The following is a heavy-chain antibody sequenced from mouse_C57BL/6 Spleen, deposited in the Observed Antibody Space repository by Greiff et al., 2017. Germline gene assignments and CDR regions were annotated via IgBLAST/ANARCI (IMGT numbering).Heavy chain of an antibody. J-gene: IGHJ1*03. CDR2: INPSSGYT. CDR1: GYTFTTYR. CDR3: ARNWDVGYWYFDV. Sequence: QVQLQQSGAELAKPGASVKLSCKASGYTFTTYRMHWVKQRPGQGLEWIGYINPSSGYTKYNQKFKDKATLTADKSSSTAYMQLSSLTYEDSAVYYCARNWDVGYWYFDVWGTGTTVTVSS. V-gene: IGHV1-7*01. D-gene: IGHD4-1*01.